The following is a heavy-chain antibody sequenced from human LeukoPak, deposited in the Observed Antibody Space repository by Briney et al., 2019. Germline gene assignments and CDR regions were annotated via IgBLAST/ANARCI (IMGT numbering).Heavy chain of an antibody. CDR3: ASASTGAAGMDV. Sequence: SVKVSCKASGGTFSSYAISWVRQAPGQGLEWMGGIIPIFGTANYAQKFQGRVTITADESTSTAYMELSSLRSEDTAVYYCASASTGAAGMDVWGQGTTVTVSS. V-gene: IGHV1-69*01. CDR1: GGTFSSYA. J-gene: IGHJ6*02. CDR2: IIPIFGTA. D-gene: IGHD4-17*01.